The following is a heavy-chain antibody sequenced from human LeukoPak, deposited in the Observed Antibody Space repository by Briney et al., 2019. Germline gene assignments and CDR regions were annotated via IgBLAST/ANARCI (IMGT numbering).Heavy chain of an antibody. V-gene: IGHV3-7*03. Sequence: GGSLRLSCAASGFTFSSYWMSWVRQAPGKGLEWVANIKQDGSEKYYVDSVKGRFTIFRDNAKNSLYLQMNSLRAEDMAVYYCARDPPRDYDFWSGYFAGYYYYGMDVWGQGTTVTVSS. CDR2: IKQDGSEK. CDR3: ARDPPRDYDFWSGYFAGYYYYGMDV. J-gene: IGHJ6*02. CDR1: GFTFSSYW. D-gene: IGHD3-3*01.